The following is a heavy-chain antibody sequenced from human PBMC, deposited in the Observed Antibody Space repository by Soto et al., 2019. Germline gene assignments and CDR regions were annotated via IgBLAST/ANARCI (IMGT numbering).Heavy chain of an antibody. V-gene: IGHV1-18*01. CDR2: ISAYNGNT. D-gene: IGHD6-19*01. Sequence: ASVKVSCKASGYTFTSYGISWVRQAPGQGLEWMGWISAYNGNTNYAQKLQGRVTMTTDTSTSTAYMELRSLRSDETAVYFCARVHRRGWYRYNWFDPWGKGTLVTVSS. CDR3: ARVHRRGWYRYNWFDP. J-gene: IGHJ5*02. CDR1: GYTFTSYG.